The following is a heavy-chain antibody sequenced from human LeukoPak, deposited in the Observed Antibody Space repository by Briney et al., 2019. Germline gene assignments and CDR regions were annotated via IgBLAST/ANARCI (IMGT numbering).Heavy chain of an antibody. V-gene: IGHV4-39*07. CDR1: GGSISSSSYY. J-gene: IGHJ5*02. Sequence: SETLSLTCTVSGGSISSSSYYWGWVRQPPGKGLEWIGEIYHSGSSNYNPSLKSRVTISVDKSKNQLSLKLSSVTAADTAVYYCARLPDPWGQGTLVTVSS. CDR3: ARLPDP. CDR2: IYHSGSS.